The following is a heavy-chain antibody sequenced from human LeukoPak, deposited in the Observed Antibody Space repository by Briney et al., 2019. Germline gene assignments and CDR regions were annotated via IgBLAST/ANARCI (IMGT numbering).Heavy chain of an antibody. Sequence: SVKVSFKASGGAFSSYAISWVRQAPGQGLEWMGRIIPILGIANYAQKFQGRVTITADKSTSTAYMELSSLRSEDTAVYYCARGIVVVVAATLEDYYFDYWGQGTLVTVSS. D-gene: IGHD2-15*01. CDR3: ARGIVVVVAATLEDYYFDY. V-gene: IGHV1-69*04. CDR1: GGAFSSYA. J-gene: IGHJ4*02. CDR2: IIPILGIA.